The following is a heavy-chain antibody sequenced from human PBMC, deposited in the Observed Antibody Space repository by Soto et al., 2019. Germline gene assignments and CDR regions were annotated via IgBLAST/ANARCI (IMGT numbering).Heavy chain of an antibody. CDR3: ARDVVVPAAIRYYYYGMDV. Sequence: SETLSLTCAVSGGSISSSNWWSWVRQPPGKGLEWIGEIYHSGSTNYNPSLMSRVTISVDKSKNQFSLKLSSVTAADTAVYYCARDVVVPAAIRYYYYGMDVWGQGTTVTVSS. CDR1: GGSISSSNW. D-gene: IGHD2-2*01. J-gene: IGHJ6*02. V-gene: IGHV4-4*02. CDR2: IYHSGST.